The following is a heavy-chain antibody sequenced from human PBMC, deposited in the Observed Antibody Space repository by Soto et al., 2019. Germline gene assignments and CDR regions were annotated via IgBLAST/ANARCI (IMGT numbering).Heavy chain of an antibody. CDR1: GFTFGNYG. J-gene: IGHJ4*02. CDR3: AKLYYYGSGRGYFDY. V-gene: IGHV3-23*01. Sequence: EVQLLESGGGLVQPGGSLRLSCAASGFTFGNYGMSWVRQAPGKGLEWVAVISGSGGGTYYADYVKGRFTISRDNSKSTLYLQMSSLTVEDTAVYYCAKLYYYGSGRGYFDYWGQGTLVTVSS. CDR2: ISGSGGGT. D-gene: IGHD3-10*01.